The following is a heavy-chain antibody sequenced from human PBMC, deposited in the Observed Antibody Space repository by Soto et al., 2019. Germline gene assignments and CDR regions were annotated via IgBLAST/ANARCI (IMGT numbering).Heavy chain of an antibody. CDR2: IKSKTDGGTT. D-gene: IGHD2-15*01. V-gene: IGHV3-15*01. Sequence: EVQLVESGGGLVKPGGSLRVSCAASGFTFSKAWMSWVRQAPGKGLEWVGRIKSKTDGGTTDYAAPVKGRFTISSDDSKATVYLQMNSLKTEDTAVYYCTTEVDTVVFVAGTETHRDYWGQGTLVTVSS. CDR3: TTEVDTVVFVAGTETHRDY. J-gene: IGHJ4*02. CDR1: GFTFSKAW.